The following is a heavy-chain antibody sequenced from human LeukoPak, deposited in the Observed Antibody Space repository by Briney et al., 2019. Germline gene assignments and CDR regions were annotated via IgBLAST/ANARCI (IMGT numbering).Heavy chain of an antibody. CDR2: ITTDEYST. CDR1: GFTFSSYW. V-gene: IGHV3-74*01. Sequence: GGSLRLSCAASGFTFSSYWMHWVRQAPGKGLVWVSRITTDEYSTTYADSVKGRFTISRDNAKNTLYLQMDSLRAEDTAVYYCARGIDDRSGYYYFDSWGQGTLVTVSS. J-gene: IGHJ4*02. CDR3: ARGIDDRSGYYYFDS. D-gene: IGHD3-22*01.